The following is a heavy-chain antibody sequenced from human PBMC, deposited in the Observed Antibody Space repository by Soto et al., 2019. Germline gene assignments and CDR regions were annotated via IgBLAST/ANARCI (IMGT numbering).Heavy chain of an antibody. J-gene: IGHJ4*02. D-gene: IGHD5-18*01. CDR1: AFTFSSYA. V-gene: IGHV3-23*01. Sequence: DVQLLESGGDLVQPGGSLRLSCVASAFTFSSYAMNWVRQAPGMGLEWVSNISGSGGSIYYADSVKGRFAISRDNSKNTLFLQMSSLRVKDTAIYYCVTGTRYGYAFLDYWGQGTLVTVSS. CDR2: ISGSGGSI. CDR3: VTGTRYGYAFLDY.